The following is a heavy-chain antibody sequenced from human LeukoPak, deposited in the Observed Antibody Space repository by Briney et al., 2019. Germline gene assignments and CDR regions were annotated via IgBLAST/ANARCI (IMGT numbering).Heavy chain of an antibody. D-gene: IGHD3-10*01. CDR3: ARNPYYGSGSYGDY. CDR1: GYTFTSYD. V-gene: IGHV1-8*01. CDR2: MNPNSGNT. Sequence: ASVKVSCKASGYTFTSYDINWVRQATGQGLEWMGWMNPNSGNTGYAQKLQGRVTMTTDTSTSTAYMELRSLRSDDTAVYYCARNPYYGSGSYGDYWGQGTLVTVSS. J-gene: IGHJ4*02.